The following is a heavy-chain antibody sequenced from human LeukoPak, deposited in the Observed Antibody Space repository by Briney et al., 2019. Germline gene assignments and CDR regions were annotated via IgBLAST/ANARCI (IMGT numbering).Heavy chain of an antibody. CDR2: IYHSGST. Sequence: SETLSLTCAVSGGSISSGGYSWSWIRQPPGKGLEWIGYIYHSGSTYYNPSLKSRVTISVDTSKNQFSLKLSSVTAADTAVYYCARRLVSGSYYWGQGTLVTVSS. CDR1: GGSISSGGYS. D-gene: IGHD1-26*01. CDR3: ARRLVSGSYY. V-gene: IGHV4-30-2*02. J-gene: IGHJ4*02.